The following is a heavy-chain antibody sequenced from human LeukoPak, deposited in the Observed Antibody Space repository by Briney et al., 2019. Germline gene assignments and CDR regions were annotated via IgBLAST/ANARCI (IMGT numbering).Heavy chain of an antibody. CDR3: ARALTTLTYEGY. V-gene: IGHV3-21*01. Sequence: GGSLRLSCAASGFTVSSNYMSWVRQAPGKGLEWVSSISGSNSYIFYADSVKGRFTVSRDNAKDSLYLQMNSLRAEDTAVYYCARALTTLTYEGYWGQGTLVTVSS. CDR2: ISGSNSYI. J-gene: IGHJ4*02. D-gene: IGHD1-1*01. CDR1: GFTVSSNY.